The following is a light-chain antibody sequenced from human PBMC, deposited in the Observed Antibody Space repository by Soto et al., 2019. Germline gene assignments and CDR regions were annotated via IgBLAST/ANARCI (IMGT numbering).Light chain of an antibody. CDR2: EVS. CDR1: SSDVGGYNY. J-gene: IGLJ1*01. Sequence: QSVLTQPASVSGSPGQSITISCTGTSSDVGGYNYVSWYQQHPGKAPKLMIYEVSNRPSGVSNRFSGSKSGNTAFLTISGLQAEDEADYYCSSHTSTSPYVFGTGTKVTVL. CDR3: SSHTSTSPYV. V-gene: IGLV2-14*01.